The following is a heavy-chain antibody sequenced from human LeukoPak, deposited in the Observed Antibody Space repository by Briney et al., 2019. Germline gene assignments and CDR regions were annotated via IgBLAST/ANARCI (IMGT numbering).Heavy chain of an antibody. CDR1: GFSFSGYG. Sequence: PGRSLRLSCAASGFSFSGYGMHWVRQAPGKGLEWVAVISYDGSDKKYGDSVKGRFTISRDNSKNTLYLQMNSLRAEDTAVYYCARDITGSYLDYWGQGTLVTVSS. J-gene: IGHJ4*02. CDR3: ARDITGSYLDY. CDR2: ISYDGSDK. D-gene: IGHD3-10*01. V-gene: IGHV3-30*03.